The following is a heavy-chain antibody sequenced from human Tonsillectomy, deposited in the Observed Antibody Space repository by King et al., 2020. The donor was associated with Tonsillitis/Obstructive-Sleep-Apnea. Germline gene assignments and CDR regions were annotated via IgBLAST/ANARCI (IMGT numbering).Heavy chain of an antibody. CDR3: ARDLRQWLNNLFFDL. CDR2: ISYDAIYK. V-gene: IGHV3-30*01. CDR1: GFTFSDYA. D-gene: IGHD6-19*01. Sequence: VQLVESGGGVVQPGRSLRLSCAASGFTFSDYAMHWVRQAPGKGLEWVAVISYDAIYKFYADSVKGRFTISRDTSKNSLYLQMNSLRAEDTAVYYCARDLRQWLNNLFFDLWGRGTLVTVSS. J-gene: IGHJ2*01.